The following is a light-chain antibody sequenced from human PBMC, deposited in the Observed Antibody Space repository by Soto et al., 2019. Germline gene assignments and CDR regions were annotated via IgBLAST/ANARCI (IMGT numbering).Light chain of an antibody. J-gene: IGLJ1*01. Sequence: QSVLTQPPSASGTPGQRVTISCSGSSSNIGSNTVNWYQQHPGKAPKLMIYDVSERPSGVPDRFSGSKSGNTASLTISGLQAEDEADYYCCSYAATYTGVFGTGTKLTVL. V-gene: IGLV1-44*01. CDR3: CSYAATYTGV. CDR2: DVS. CDR1: SSNIGSNT.